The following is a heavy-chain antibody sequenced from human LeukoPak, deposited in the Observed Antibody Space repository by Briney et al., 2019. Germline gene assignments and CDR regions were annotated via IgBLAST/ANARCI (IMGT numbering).Heavy chain of an antibody. J-gene: IGHJ4*02. D-gene: IGHD3-22*01. CDR3: ARGYYDSSGEVGY. CDR2: IYSGGST. V-gene: IGHV3-66*01. CDR1: GFTVTSNY. Sequence: PGRSLTLSRAASGFTVTSNYMSWARQPPRKGLEWVSPIYSGGSTYYAHCMKGRFTISTVNSNHTLYHQTNRLTAEHTSVYYCARGYYDSSGEVGYWGQGTLVTVSS.